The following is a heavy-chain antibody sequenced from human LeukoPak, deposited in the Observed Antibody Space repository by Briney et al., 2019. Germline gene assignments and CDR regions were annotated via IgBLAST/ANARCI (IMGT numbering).Heavy chain of an antibody. CDR3: ARLPVAPYSHYYGMDV. J-gene: IGHJ6*02. CDR2: IYYSGST. CDR1: GGSFSGYY. D-gene: IGHD2-21*01. Sequence: TSETLSLTCAVYGGSFSGYYWSWIRQPPGKGLEWIGYIYYSGSTNYNPSLKSRVTISVDTSKNQFSLKLSSVTAADTAVYYCARLPVAPYSHYYGMDVWGQGTTVTVSS. V-gene: IGHV4-59*08.